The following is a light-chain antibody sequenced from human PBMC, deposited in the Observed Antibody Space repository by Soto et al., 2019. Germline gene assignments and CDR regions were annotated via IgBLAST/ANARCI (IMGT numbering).Light chain of an antibody. Sequence: QSALTQPPSASGSPGQSVTISCTGTSSDVGGCKFVSWYQQYPGKAPKLIIYEVSKRPSGVPDRFSGYKSGNTASLTVSVLQAEDEADYFCSSCAGSNNPYVFGTGTKVTVL. CDR3: SSCAGSNNPYV. CDR2: EVS. J-gene: IGLJ1*01. V-gene: IGLV2-8*01. CDR1: SSDVGGCKF.